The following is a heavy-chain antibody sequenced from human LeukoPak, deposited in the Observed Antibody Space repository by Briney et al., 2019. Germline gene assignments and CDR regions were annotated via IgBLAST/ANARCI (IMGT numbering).Heavy chain of an antibody. CDR2: IYYSGST. V-gene: IGHV4-59*12. CDR1: GGSISSYY. Sequence: SETLSLTCTVSGGSISSYYWSWIRQPPGMGLEWIGYIYYSGSTNYNPSLKSRVTISVDKSKNQFSLKLSSVTAADTAVYYCARVSASSEAFDIWGQGTMVTVSS. CDR3: ARVSASSEAFDI. J-gene: IGHJ3*02.